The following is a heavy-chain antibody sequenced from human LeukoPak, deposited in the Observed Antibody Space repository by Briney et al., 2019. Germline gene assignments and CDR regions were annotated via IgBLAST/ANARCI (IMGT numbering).Heavy chain of an antibody. CDR3: ARTYFGSGNTLVH. J-gene: IGHJ4*02. CDR1: GLNFNSYS. Sequence: GGSLRLSCAASGLNFNSYSMNWVRQAPGKGLEWVSSISSSSSFIYYADSLKGRFTISRDNAKNSLYLQMNSLRAEDTAVYYCARTYFGSGNTLVHWGQGTLVTVSS. D-gene: IGHD3-10*01. V-gene: IGHV3-21*01. CDR2: ISSSSSFI.